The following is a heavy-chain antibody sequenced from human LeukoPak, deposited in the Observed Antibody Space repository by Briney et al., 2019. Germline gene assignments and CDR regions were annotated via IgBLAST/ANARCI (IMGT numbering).Heavy chain of an antibody. Sequence: ASVRVSCKASGYTFTYRYLHWVRQAPGQALEWMGWITPFNGNTNYAQKFQDRVTITRDRSMSTAYMELSTLRSEDTAMYYCADGPDGYNTYWGQGTLVTVSS. CDR1: GYTFTYRY. D-gene: IGHD5-24*01. V-gene: IGHV1-45*02. J-gene: IGHJ4*02. CDR2: ITPFNGNT. CDR3: ADGPDGYNTY.